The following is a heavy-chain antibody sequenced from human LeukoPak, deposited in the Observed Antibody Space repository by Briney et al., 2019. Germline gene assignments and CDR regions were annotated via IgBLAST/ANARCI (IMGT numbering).Heavy chain of an antibody. V-gene: IGHV1-2*02. CDR3: ARANFLYCSSTTCLFDY. D-gene: IGHD2-2*01. Sequence: AAVKVSCKASGYTFTDYYLHWVRQAPGQGIEWMGWINPNSGDTNYAQKVQGRVTMTRDTSISTAHMEMSRLRSDDTAVYYCARANFLYCSSTTCLFDYWGQGTLATVSS. J-gene: IGHJ4*02. CDR2: INPNSGDT. CDR1: GYTFTDYY.